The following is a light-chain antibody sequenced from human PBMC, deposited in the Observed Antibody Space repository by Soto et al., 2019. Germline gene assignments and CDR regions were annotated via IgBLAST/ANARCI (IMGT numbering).Light chain of an antibody. Sequence: EVVLTQSPATLSLSPGERPTLSCRASQTVGGHFAWYQQKPGQAPRLLISETSNRATGIPGRFSGSGSGTDVTLTISSLEPEDFAVYYCQHHSNWLRTFGGGTKVEIE. CDR3: QHHSNWLRT. V-gene: IGKV3-11*01. CDR1: QTVGGH. J-gene: IGKJ4*01. CDR2: ETS.